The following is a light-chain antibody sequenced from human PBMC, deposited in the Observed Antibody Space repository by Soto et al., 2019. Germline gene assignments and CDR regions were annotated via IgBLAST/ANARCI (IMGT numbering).Light chain of an antibody. CDR1: QTISSW. CDR3: QQYNSQAT. V-gene: IGKV1-5*03. CDR2: KAS. Sequence: DIQMTQSPSTLSGSVGDRVTITCRASQTISSWLAWYQQKPGKAPKLLIYKASTLKSGVPSRFSGSGSGTEFTLTISSLQPDDFATYHCQQYNSQATFGQGTKVEIK. J-gene: IGKJ1*01.